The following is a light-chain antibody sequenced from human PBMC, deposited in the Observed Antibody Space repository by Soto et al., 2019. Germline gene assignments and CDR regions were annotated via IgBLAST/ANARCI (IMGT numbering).Light chain of an antibody. V-gene: IGKV4-1*01. CDR3: QQYYSSPTWT. J-gene: IGKJ1*01. Sequence: DSMMTQSPASLTVSLGERATINCKSSQSILYSSNNKNCLAWFQQKPGQPPKLLIYWASTRESGVTDRFSGSGSETDFTLTISSLQAEDVAIYYCQQYYSSPTWTFGQGTKVDIK. CDR1: QSILYSSNNKNC. CDR2: WAS.